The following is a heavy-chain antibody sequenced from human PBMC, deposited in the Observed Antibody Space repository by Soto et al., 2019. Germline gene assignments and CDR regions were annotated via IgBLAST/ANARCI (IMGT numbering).Heavy chain of an antibody. CDR3: VKAQERRVQVIAVSITAFDF. Sequence: QVPLVESGGGVVQPRRSLRLSCEGSGFSFSNYDIHWVRQAPGKGLARVVVVSHYGNRHHLEDTERGRFTISRDNSKNAMLLHMTRLMRENSAVYHCVKAQERRVQVIAVSITAFDFCGQGTLVSGSS. CDR1: GFSFSNYD. J-gene: IGHJ3*01. V-gene: IGHV3-30*18. D-gene: IGHD3-3*02. CDR2: VSHYGNRH.